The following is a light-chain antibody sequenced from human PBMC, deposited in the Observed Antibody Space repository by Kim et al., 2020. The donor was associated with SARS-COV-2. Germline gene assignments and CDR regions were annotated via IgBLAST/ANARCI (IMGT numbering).Light chain of an antibody. CDR1: VGPVTNYHY. CDR2: DTS. V-gene: IGLV7-46*01. Sequence: GTGTLTCDYNVGPVTNYHYPCWIQQKPGQAPRALIYDTSKTHSWTPARFSGSLIGGKAALTLSGAQPDDEADYYCLLTYGDARPWVFGGGTQLTVL. CDR3: LLTYGDARPWV. J-gene: IGLJ3*02.